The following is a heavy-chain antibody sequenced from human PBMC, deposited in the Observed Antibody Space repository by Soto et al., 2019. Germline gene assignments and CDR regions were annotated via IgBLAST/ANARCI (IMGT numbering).Heavy chain of an antibody. V-gene: IGHV4-31*03. CDR2: IYYSGST. Sequence: SETLSLTCTVSGDSISSGGYYWSWIRQHPGKGLEWIGYIYYSGSTYCNPSLKSRVTISVDTSKNQFSLKLSSVTAADTAVYYCARDIAARRNSFHPWGQGTLVTVSS. CDR1: GDSISSGGYY. D-gene: IGHD6-6*01. J-gene: IGHJ5*02. CDR3: ARDIAARRNSFHP.